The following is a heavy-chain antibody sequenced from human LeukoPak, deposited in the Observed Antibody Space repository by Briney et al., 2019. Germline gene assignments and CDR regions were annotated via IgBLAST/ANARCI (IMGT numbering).Heavy chain of an antibody. CDR1: GFTFSSYS. J-gene: IGHJ4*02. CDR3: ARVLMPRVSSGYSYPGGFDY. CDR2: ISSSSSYI. D-gene: IGHD3-22*01. Sequence: GGTLRLSCAASGFTFSSYSMNWVRQAPGKGLEWVSSISSSSSYIYYADSVKGRFTISRDNAKNSLYLQMNSLRAEDTAVYYCARVLMPRVSSGYSYPGGFDYWGQGTLVTVSS. V-gene: IGHV3-21*01.